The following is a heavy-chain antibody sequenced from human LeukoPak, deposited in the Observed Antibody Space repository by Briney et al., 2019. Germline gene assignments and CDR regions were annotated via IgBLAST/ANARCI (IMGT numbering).Heavy chain of an antibody. CDR2: IIPIFGTA. CDR1: GGTFSSYA. V-gene: IGHV1-69*06. J-gene: IGHJ4*02. D-gene: IGHD3-22*01. CDR3: ARDLPYYYDSSGFDY. Sequence: GASVKVSCKASGGTFSSYAISWVRQAPGQGLEWMGGIIPIFGTANYAQKFQGRVTITADKSTSTAYMELSSLRSEDTAVYYCARDLPYYYDSSGFDYWGQGTLVTVSS.